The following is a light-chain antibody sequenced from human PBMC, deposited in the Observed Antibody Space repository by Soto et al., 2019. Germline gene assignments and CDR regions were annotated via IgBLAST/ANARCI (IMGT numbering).Light chain of an antibody. CDR3: AAWDDSLSGQV. CDR2: ANI. CDR1: SSNIGADYD. J-gene: IGLJ1*01. Sequence: QSVLTQPPSVSGAPGQRVTISCTGSSSNIGADYDIHWYQHLPGTAPKLLIYANINRPSGVPDRFSGSKSGTSASLAISGLRSEDGADYYCAAWDDSLSGQVFGTGTKLTVL. V-gene: IGLV1-40*01.